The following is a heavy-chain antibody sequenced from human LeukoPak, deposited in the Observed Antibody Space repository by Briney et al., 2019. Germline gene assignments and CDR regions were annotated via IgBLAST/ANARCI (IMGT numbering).Heavy chain of an antibody. D-gene: IGHD2-21*01. Sequence: GGSLRLSCAASGFTFSSYGMHWVRQAPGKGLEWVAFIRYDGSNEYYADSVKGRFTISRDNSKNTLYLQMNSLRAEDTAVYYCAKVLCGGDCYFDAFDIWGQGTMVTVSS. J-gene: IGHJ3*02. V-gene: IGHV3-30*02. CDR3: AKVLCGGDCYFDAFDI. CDR2: IRYDGSNE. CDR1: GFTFSSYG.